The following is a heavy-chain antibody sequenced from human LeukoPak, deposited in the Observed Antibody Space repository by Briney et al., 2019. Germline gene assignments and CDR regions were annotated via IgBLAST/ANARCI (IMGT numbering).Heavy chain of an antibody. D-gene: IGHD3-22*01. CDR3: ARVDYYDSSGYHGENYFDY. Sequence: PGGSLRLSCAASGFTFSSYAMSWVRQAPGKGLEWVSAISGSGGSTYYADSVKGRFTISRDNSKNTLYLQMNSLRAEDTAVYYCARVDYYDSSGYHGENYFDYWGQGTLVTVSS. V-gene: IGHV3-23*01. CDR2: ISGSGGST. J-gene: IGHJ4*02. CDR1: GFTFSSYA.